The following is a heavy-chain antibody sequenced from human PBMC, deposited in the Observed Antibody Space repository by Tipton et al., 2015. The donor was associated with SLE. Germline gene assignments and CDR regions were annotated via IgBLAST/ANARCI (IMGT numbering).Heavy chain of an antibody. V-gene: IGHV4-39*07. CDR3: ARVKYLAFYYYMDV. Sequence: TLSLTCTVSSGSMTSSIYYWGWIRQSPGKGLEWIGNSFYNGTSDTNPSLKGRVTISVDTSKKQFSLELTSVTAADTVVFFCARVKYLAFYYYMDVWGKGTTVTVSS. CDR1: SGSMTSSIYY. CDR2: SFYNGTS. D-gene: IGHD2/OR15-2a*01. J-gene: IGHJ6*03.